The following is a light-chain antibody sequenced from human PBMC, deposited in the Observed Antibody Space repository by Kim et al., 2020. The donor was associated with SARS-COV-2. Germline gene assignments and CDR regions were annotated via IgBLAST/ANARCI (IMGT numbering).Light chain of an antibody. Sequence: SYELTQPPSVSVSPGQTAGITCSGDGLGHKYVCWYRHKPGQSPEVVIYQDTQRPSGIPERFSGYNSGNTATLTISGTQEVDEADYYCQVWDSTTTVFGGGTQLTVL. CDR1: GLGHKY. CDR3: QVWDSTTTV. V-gene: IGLV3-1*01. J-gene: IGLJ2*01. CDR2: QDT.